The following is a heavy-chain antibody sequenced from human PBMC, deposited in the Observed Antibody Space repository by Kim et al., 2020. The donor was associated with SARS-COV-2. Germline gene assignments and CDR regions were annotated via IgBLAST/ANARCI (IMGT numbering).Heavy chain of an antibody. CDR1: GGSISSGGYY. CDR2: IYYSGST. CDR3: ARDRVVIGAFDI. V-gene: IGHV4-31*03. D-gene: IGHD3-3*01. Sequence: SETLSLTCTVSGGSISSGGYYWSWIRQHPGKGLEWIGYIYYSGSTYYNPSLKSRVTISVDTSKNQFSLKLSSVTAADTAVYYCARDRVVIGAFDIWGQGTMVTVSS. J-gene: IGHJ3*02.